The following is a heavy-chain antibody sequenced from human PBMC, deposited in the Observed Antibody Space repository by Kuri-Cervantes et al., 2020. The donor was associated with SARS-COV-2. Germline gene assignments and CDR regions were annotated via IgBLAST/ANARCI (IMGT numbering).Heavy chain of an antibody. CDR1: GFSLSTNGVG. CDR2: IYWDDDK. J-gene: IGHJ4*02. Sequence: SGPTLVKPTQTLTLTCTFSGFSLSTNGVGVGWIRQPPGKALEWLALIYWDDDKRYSPSLKSRLTITKDTSKNQVVLTMTKVDPVDTATYYCAHTSTYTVSRDSSSWYYFDYWGQGTLVTVSS. V-gene: IGHV2-5*02. D-gene: IGHD6-13*01. CDR3: AHTSTYTVSRDSSSWYYFDY.